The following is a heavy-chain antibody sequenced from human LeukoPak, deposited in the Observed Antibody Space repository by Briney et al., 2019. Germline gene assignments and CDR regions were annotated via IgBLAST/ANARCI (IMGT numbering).Heavy chain of an antibody. CDR2: ISASGSST. D-gene: IGHD1-26*01. CDR1: GFTFSSYA. V-gene: IGHV3-23*01. Sequence: SGGSLRLSCAASGFTFSSYAMSWVRQAPGKGLEWVSSISASGSSTFYADSVKGRFTISRDNSKNTLYLQMNSLRAEDTAVYYCAKVAEVGATGYYYYMDVWGKGTTVTISS. J-gene: IGHJ6*03. CDR3: AKVAEVGATGYYYYMDV.